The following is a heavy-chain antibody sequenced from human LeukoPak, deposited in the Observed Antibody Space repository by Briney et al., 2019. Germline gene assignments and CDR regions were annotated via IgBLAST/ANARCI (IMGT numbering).Heavy chain of an antibody. CDR3: AREMVYAKNWFDP. Sequence: GGSLRLSCAASGFTFSNYNMNWVRQAPGKGLEWVSYISSSSSTIYYADSVKGRFTISRDNAKNSLYLQMNSLRDEDTAVYYCAREMVYAKNWFDPWGQGTLVTVSS. CDR2: ISSSSSTI. D-gene: IGHD2-8*01. J-gene: IGHJ5*02. V-gene: IGHV3-48*02. CDR1: GFTFSNYN.